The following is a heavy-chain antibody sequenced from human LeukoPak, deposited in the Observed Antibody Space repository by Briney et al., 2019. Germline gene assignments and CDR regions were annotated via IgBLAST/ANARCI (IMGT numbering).Heavy chain of an antibody. CDR1: GGTFSSYA. CDR3: ARGRDGYNYDFDY. Sequence: ASVKVSCKASGGTFSSYAISWVRQAPGQGLEWMGRIIPILGIANYAQKFQGRVTITADKSTSTAYMELSSLRSEDTAVYYCARGRDGYNYDFDYWGQGTLVTVSS. D-gene: IGHD5-24*01. J-gene: IGHJ4*02. CDR2: IIPILGIA. V-gene: IGHV1-69*04.